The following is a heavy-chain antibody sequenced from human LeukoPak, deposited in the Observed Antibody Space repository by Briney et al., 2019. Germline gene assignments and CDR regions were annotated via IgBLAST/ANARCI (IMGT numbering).Heavy chain of an antibody. J-gene: IGHJ5*02. CDR3: ARDHGDGFDP. D-gene: IGHD5-24*01. CDR1: GYTFTGHY. Sequence: ASVKVSCKASGYTFTGHYIQWARQAPGQGLEWMGWVNPNSGGTHYAQKFQGRVSMTRDTSITTAYMELSSLISDDTAVYYCARDHGDGFDPWGQGTLVTVSS. V-gene: IGHV1-2*02. CDR2: VNPNSGGT.